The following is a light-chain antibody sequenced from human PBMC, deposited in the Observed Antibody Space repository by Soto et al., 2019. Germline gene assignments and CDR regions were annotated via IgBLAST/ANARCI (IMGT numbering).Light chain of an antibody. V-gene: IGKV1-17*03. Sequence: DIQMTQSPSAMSASVGDRVTITCRASQGIGSSLGWFQQKPWKVPKRLIYAASTLQSGVPSRFSGSGSGTDFTRTISSLQPEDFATYYCLQHNAYPYSFGQGTKLEIK. J-gene: IGKJ2*01. CDR2: AAS. CDR3: LQHNAYPYS. CDR1: QGIGSS.